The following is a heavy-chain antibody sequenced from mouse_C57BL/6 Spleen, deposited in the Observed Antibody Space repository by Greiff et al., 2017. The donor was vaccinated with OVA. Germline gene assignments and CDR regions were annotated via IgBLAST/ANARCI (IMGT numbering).Heavy chain of an antibody. Sequence: VKLQESGPELVKPGASVKISCKASGYAFSSSWMNWVKQRPGKGLEWIGRIYPGDGDTNYNGKFKGKATLTADKSSSTAYMQLSSLTSEDSAVYFCARAIYYDYDGWYFDVWGTGTTVTVSS. V-gene: IGHV1-82*01. J-gene: IGHJ1*03. CDR3: ARAIYYDYDGWYFDV. CDR2: IYPGDGDT. D-gene: IGHD2-4*01. CDR1: GYAFSSSW.